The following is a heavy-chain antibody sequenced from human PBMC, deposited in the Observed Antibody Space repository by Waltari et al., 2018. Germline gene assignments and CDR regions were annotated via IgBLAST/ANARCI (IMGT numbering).Heavy chain of an antibody. D-gene: IGHD5-18*01. CDR2: IYHSGRT. CDR3: ARGGYSYGSNY. CDR1: GYSISSGYY. Sequence: QVQLQESGPGLVKPSETLSLTCAVSGYSISSGYYWGWIRQPPGKGLEWIGSIYHSGRTYYNPSLKSRVTISVDTSKNQFSLKLSSVTAADTAVYYCARGGYSYGSNYWGQGTLVTVSS. V-gene: IGHV4-38-2*01. J-gene: IGHJ4*02.